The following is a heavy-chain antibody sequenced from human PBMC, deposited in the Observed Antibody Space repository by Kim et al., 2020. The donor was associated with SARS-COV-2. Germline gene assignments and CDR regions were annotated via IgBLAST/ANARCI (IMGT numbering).Heavy chain of an antibody. J-gene: IGHJ5*02. D-gene: IGHD3-10*01. CDR2: IYYSGST. CDR3: ARGAPLLWFGGLLSWFDP. V-gene: IGHV4-59*01. CDR1: GGSISSYY. Sequence: SETLSLTCTVSGGSISSYYWSWIRQPPGKGLEWIGYIYYSGSTNYNPSLKSRVTISVDTSKNQFSLKLSSVTAADTAVYYCARGAPLLWFGGLLSWFDPWGRGNLVTVSS.